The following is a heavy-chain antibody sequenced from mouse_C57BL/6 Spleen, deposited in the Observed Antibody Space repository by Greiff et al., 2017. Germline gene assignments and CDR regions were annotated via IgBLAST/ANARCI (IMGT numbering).Heavy chain of an antibody. D-gene: IGHD3-1*01. CDR1: GFTFSDYG. V-gene: IGHV5-17*01. CDR3: AKASAWFAY. Sequence: EVKLVESGGGLVKPGGSLKLSCAASGFTFSDYGMHWVRQAPEKGLEWVVYISSGSSTIYYADTVKGRFTISRDNAKNTLFLQMTSLRSEDTAMYYCAKASAWFAYWGQGTLVTVSA. J-gene: IGHJ3*01. CDR2: ISSGSSTI.